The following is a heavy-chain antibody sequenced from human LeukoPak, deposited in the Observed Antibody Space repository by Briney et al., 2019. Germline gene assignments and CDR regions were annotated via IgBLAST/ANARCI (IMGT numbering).Heavy chain of an antibody. Sequence: GESLKISRKGSGYSFTSYWIGWVRQMPGKGLEWMGIIYPGDSDTRYSPSFQGQVTISADKSISTAYLQWSSLKASDTAMYYCATFTIPPSAVFDYWGQGTLVTVSS. D-gene: IGHD3-9*01. V-gene: IGHV5-51*01. CDR2: IYPGDSDT. CDR1: GYSFTSYW. J-gene: IGHJ4*02. CDR3: ATFTIPPSAVFDY.